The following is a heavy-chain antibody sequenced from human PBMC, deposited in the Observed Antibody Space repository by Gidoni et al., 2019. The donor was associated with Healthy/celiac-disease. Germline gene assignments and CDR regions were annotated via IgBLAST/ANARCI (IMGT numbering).Heavy chain of an antibody. CDR3: ARDKDGSYFDY. D-gene: IGHD3-10*01. J-gene: IGHJ4*02. CDR1: GFTFSSYG. CDR2: IWYDGSNK. Sequence: QVQLVESGGGVVQPGRSLRPSCAASGFTFSSYGMHWVRQAPGKGLEWVAVIWYDGSNKYYADSVKGRFTISRDNSKNTLYLQMNSLRAEDTAVYYCARDKDGSYFDYWGQGTLVTVSS. V-gene: IGHV3-33*08.